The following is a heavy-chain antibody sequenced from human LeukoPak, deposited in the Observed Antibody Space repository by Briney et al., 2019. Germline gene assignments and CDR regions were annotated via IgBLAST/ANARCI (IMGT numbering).Heavy chain of an antibody. Sequence: WMGGFDPEDGETIYAQKFQGRVTMTEDTSTDTAYMELSSLRSEDTAVYYCATGDIVGASWFDPWGQGTLVTVSS. CDR3: ATGDIVGASWFDP. D-gene: IGHD2-21*01. J-gene: IGHJ5*02. V-gene: IGHV1-24*01. CDR2: FDPEDGET.